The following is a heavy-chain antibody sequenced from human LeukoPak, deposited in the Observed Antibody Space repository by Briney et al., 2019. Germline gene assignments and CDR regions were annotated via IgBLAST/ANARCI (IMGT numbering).Heavy chain of an antibody. D-gene: IGHD3-10*01. V-gene: IGHV4-39*01. Sequence: SETLSLTCTVSGGSISSSSYYWGWIRQPPGKGLEWIGSIYYSGSTYYNPSLKSRVTISVDTSKNQFSLKLSSVTAADTAVYYCARPSNYYGSGSYGYWGQGTLVTVSS. CDR3: ARPSNYYGSGSYGY. CDR2: IYYSGST. J-gene: IGHJ4*02. CDR1: GGSISSSSYY.